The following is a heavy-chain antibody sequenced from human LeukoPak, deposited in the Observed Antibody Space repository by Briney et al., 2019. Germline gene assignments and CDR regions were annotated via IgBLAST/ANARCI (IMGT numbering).Heavy chain of an antibody. V-gene: IGHV3-23*01. CDR1: GFTFSSYA. Sequence: GGSLRLSCAASGFTFSSYAMSWVRQAPGKGLEWVSAISGSGGSTYYADSVKGRFTISRDNSKNTLYLQMNTLRAEDTAVYYCARDSGFGEFNNYWGQGTLVTVSS. D-gene: IGHD3-10*01. CDR2: ISGSGGST. CDR3: ARDSGFGEFNNY. J-gene: IGHJ4*02.